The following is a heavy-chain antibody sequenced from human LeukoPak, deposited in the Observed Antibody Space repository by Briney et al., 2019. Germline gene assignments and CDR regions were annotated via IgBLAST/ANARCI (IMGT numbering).Heavy chain of an antibody. CDR2: ISAYNGNT. V-gene: IGHV1-18*01. Sequence: GASVKVSCKASGYTFTSYGISWVRQAPGQGLEWMGWISAYNGNTNYAQKLQGRVTMTTDTSTSTAYMELRSLRSDDTAVYYCAREPRSVLLWFGSYYYMDVWGKGTTVTVSS. CDR3: AREPRSVLLWFGSYYYMDV. D-gene: IGHD3-10*01. CDR1: GYTFTSYG. J-gene: IGHJ6*03.